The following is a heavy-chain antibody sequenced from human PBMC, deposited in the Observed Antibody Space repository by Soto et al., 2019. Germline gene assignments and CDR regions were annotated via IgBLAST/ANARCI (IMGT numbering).Heavy chain of an antibody. Sequence: CLRQPPGKGLEWIGSIYYSGTTYYNPSLKSRVTISVDTSKNQFSLKLSSVTAAYTSVYYCDRSLHNCFGXWGXGTL. V-gene: IGHV4-39*01. CDR3: DRSLHNCFGX. J-gene: IGHJ5*02. D-gene: IGHD3-10*01. CDR2: IYYSGTT.